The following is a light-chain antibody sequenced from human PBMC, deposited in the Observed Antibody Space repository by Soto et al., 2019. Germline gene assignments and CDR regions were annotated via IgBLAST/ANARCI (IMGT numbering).Light chain of an antibody. V-gene: IGKV1-39*01. CDR3: QQSYSIPVA. J-gene: IGKJ1*01. Sequence: DIQMTQSPSSLSASVGDRVTITCRASQSISSYLNWYQQKPGKAPKLLIYAASSLQSGVPSRFSGSGSGTDFTLTISSLQPEDVATYYCQQSYSIPVAFGQGTKVEIK. CDR1: QSISSY. CDR2: AAS.